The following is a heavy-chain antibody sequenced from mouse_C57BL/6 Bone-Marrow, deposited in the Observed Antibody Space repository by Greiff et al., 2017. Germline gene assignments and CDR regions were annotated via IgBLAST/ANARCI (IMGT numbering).Heavy chain of an antibody. CDR1: GYTFTSYG. Sequence: VQLQQSGAELARPGASVKLSCKASGYTFTSYGISWVKQRTGQGLEWIGEIYPRSGNTYYNEKFKGKATLTADKSSSTAYMELRSLTSEDSAVYFCASREYYDYGYAMDYWGQGTSVTVSS. CDR2: IYPRSGNT. J-gene: IGHJ4*01. V-gene: IGHV1-81*01. CDR3: ASREYYDYGYAMDY. D-gene: IGHD2-4*01.